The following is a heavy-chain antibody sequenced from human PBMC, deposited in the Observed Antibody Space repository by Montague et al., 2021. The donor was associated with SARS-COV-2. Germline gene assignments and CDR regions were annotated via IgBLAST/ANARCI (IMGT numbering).Heavy chain of an antibody. Sequence: SETLSLTCTVSGGSISSYYWIWIRQPPGRGLQWIGHISYSGSTNYNPSLKSRVTISVDTSKNHFTLRLSSVTAADTAVYYCANFRWNQLLCGTLYYGMDVWGQGTTVTVSS. CDR3: ANFRWNQLLCGTLYYGMDV. D-gene: IGHD2-2*01. CDR2: ISYSGST. CDR1: GGSISSYY. J-gene: IGHJ6*02. V-gene: IGHV4-59*01.